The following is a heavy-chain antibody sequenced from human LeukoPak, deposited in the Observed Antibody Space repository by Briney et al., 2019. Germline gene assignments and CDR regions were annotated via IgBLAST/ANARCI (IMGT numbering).Heavy chain of an antibody. Sequence: AQTLSLTCTVSGGSISSGGYYWSWIRQHPGKGLEWIGYIYYSGNTYYNPSLKSRVTISVDTSKNQFSLRLSSVTAADTAVYYCARAISTGTSWFDYWGQGTLVTVSS. CDR2: IYYSGNT. D-gene: IGHD2-8*02. J-gene: IGHJ5*01. CDR3: ARAISTGTSWFDY. V-gene: IGHV4-31*03. CDR1: GGSISSGGYY.